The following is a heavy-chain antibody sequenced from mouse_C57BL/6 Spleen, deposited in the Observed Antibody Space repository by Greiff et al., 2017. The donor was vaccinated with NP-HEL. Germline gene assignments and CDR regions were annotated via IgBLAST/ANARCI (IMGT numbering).Heavy chain of an antibody. Sequence: EVKLVESGGGLVKPGGSLKLSCAASGFTFSSYAMSWVRQTPEKRLEWVATISAGGSYTNYTDNVKGRFTIARDNAKNNLYLQMSQLKSEDTAMYYCAREDGGRFDYWGQGTTLTVSS. CDR2: ISAGGSYT. D-gene: IGHD2-3*01. J-gene: IGHJ2*01. CDR3: AREDGGRFDY. V-gene: IGHV5-4*01. CDR1: GFTFSSYA.